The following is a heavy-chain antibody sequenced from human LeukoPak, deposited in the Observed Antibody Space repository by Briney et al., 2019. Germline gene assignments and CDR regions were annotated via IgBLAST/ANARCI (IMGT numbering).Heavy chain of an antibody. CDR3: TRRIWGAAIDY. CDR2: IYHSGST. V-gene: IGHV4-38-2*02. J-gene: IGHJ4*02. D-gene: IGHD7-27*01. CDR1: GYSISSGYY. Sequence: SETLSLTCTVSGYSISSGYYWGWIRQPPGKGLEWIGSIYHSGSTYYNPSLKSRVAISVDTSKNQFSLKLSSVTAADTAMYYCTRRIWGAAIDYWGQGTLVTVSS.